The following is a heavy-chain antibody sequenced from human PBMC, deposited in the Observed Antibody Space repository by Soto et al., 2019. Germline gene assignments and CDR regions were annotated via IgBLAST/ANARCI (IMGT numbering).Heavy chain of an antibody. CDR1: GGSINSGGYC. J-gene: IGHJ4*02. Sequence: QVQLQESGPGLVKPSQTLSFTCTVSGGSINSGGYCWSWIRQHPGKGLDWIGCISYGGSTSYNPSLKSRVTIPGGTSKNQFSLKLTSVPAAAPAVYYCSRGILVWGQGALITVSS. CDR3: SRGILV. D-gene: IGHD3-10*01. V-gene: IGHV4-31*03. CDR2: ISYGGST.